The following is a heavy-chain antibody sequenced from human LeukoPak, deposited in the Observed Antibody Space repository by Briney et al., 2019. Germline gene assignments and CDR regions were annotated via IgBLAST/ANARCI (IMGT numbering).Heavy chain of an antibody. D-gene: IGHD3-22*01. CDR2: INHSGST. CDR3: ARSYTDYYDSSGLDF. Sequence: SETLSLTCAVYGGSFSGYYWSWIRQPPGKGLEWIGEINHSGSTNYNPSLKSRVTISVDTSKNQFSLRLSSVTAADTAVYYCARSYTDYYDSSGLDFWGQGTLVTVSS. V-gene: IGHV4-34*01. J-gene: IGHJ4*02. CDR1: GGSFSGYY.